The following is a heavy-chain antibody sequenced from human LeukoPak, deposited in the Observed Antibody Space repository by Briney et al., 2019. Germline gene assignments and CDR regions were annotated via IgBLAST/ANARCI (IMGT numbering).Heavy chain of an antibody. D-gene: IGHD6-19*01. Sequence: PSETLSLTCSVSGDSISSSPYFWGWIRQPPGKGLEWIGSIRYSGSTYYNTSLNSRLTMFVDTYKNQFSLKLTSVTAADTAVYYCARRNSGWSFGDWGQGTLVTVSS. J-gene: IGHJ4*02. V-gene: IGHV4-39*01. CDR1: GDSISSSPYF. CDR2: IRYSGST. CDR3: ARRNSGWSFGD.